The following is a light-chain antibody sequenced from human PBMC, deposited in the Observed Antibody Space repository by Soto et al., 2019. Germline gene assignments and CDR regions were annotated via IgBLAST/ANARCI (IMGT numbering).Light chain of an antibody. CDR1: QSISDT. V-gene: IGKV3-15*01. Sequence: EIVMTQSPATLSVSPGGRATVSCRSSQSISDTLAWYQQKPGQAPRLLIHGASTRATGIPARFSGSGSGTEFTLTISSLQSEDFAVYYCQQYSSWSPITFGQGTRLEIK. CDR2: GAS. CDR3: QQYSSWSPIT. J-gene: IGKJ5*01.